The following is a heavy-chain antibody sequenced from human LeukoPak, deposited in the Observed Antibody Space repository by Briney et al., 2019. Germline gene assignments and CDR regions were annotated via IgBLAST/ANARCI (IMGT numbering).Heavy chain of an antibody. CDR2: FDPEDGET. J-gene: IGHJ4*02. CDR3: AVGRDIYYDSSGYYPFDH. V-gene: IGHV1-24*01. CDR1: GYTLTELS. Sequence: ASVKVSCKVSGYTLTELSMHWVRQAPGKGLGWMGGFDPEDGETIYAQKFQGRVTMTEDTSTDTAYMELSSLRSEDTAVYYCAVGRDIYYDSSGYYPFDHWGQGTLVTVSS. D-gene: IGHD3-22*01.